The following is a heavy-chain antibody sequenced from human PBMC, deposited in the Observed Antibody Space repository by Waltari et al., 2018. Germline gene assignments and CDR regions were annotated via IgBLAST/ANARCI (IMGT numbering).Heavy chain of an antibody. Sequence: EVQLVESGGGLVQPGGSLRLSCAASGFTFSSYAMSWVRQAPGKGLEWVSAISGSGGSTYYADSVKGRFTISRDNSKNTLYLQMNSLRAEDTAVYYCAKDAPPHYCTGGVCPFDYWGQGTLVTVSS. CDR1: GFTFSSYA. J-gene: IGHJ4*02. V-gene: IGHV3-23*04. CDR3: AKDAPPHYCTGGVCPFDY. D-gene: IGHD2-8*02. CDR2: ISGSGGST.